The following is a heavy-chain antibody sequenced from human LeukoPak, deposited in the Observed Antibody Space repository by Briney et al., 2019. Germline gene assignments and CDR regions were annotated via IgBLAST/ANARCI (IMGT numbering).Heavy chain of an antibody. J-gene: IGHJ3*02. CDR2: INPNSGGT. CDR3: ASPLYGGNSEDDAFDI. Sequence: ASVKVSCKASGYTFTGYYMHWVRQAPGQGLEWMGRINPNSGGTNYAQKFQGRVTMTRDTSISTAYMELSRLRSDDTTVYYCASPLYGGNSEDDAFDIWGQGTMVTVSS. D-gene: IGHD4-23*01. V-gene: IGHV1-2*06. CDR1: GYTFTGYY.